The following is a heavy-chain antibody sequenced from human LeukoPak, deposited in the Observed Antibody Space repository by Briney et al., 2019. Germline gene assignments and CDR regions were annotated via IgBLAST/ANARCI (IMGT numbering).Heavy chain of an antibody. J-gene: IGHJ4*02. D-gene: IGHD2-2*01. Sequence: SETLSLTCAAYGGGFSGCYWCWRRQPPGQRLEWIGGINYSGSTNYHPSLKRRVTISVDTSKNQFSLQLSSVPAADTAVYYCASRLGSVGYCSSTSCPGPFDYWGQGTLATVSS. CDR3: ASRLGSVGYCSSTSCPGPFDY. CDR1: GGGFSGCY. CDR2: INYSGST. V-gene: IGHV4-34*01.